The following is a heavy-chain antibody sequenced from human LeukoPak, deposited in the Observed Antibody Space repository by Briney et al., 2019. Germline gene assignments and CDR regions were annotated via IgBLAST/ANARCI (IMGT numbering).Heavy chain of an antibody. Sequence: ASVKVSCKASGGTFSSYAISWVRQAPGQGFEWMGWISAYNRNTKYAQNLQGRVTMTTDTAMSTAYMELTSLRSDDTAVYYCARDDVYGDRDFDYWGQGTLVTVSS. CDR3: ARDDVYGDRDFDY. CDR1: GGTFSSYA. V-gene: IGHV1-18*01. J-gene: IGHJ4*02. CDR2: ISAYNRNT. D-gene: IGHD4-17*01.